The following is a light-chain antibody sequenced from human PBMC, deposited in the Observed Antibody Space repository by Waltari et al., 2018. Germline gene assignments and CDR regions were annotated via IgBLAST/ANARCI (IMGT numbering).Light chain of an antibody. CDR2: VNSDGSP. CDR3: QAGGHGTWV. CDR1: SGPSSNV. Sequence: QLVLTQSPSASASLGASVKLTCTLSSGPSSNVIAWHQQQPEKGPLYLIKVNSDGSPSKGDKIPARFSGSSSGAEHYLTISSLQSEYEADYYCQAGGHGTWVFGGGTKLTVL. J-gene: IGLJ3*02. V-gene: IGLV4-69*01.